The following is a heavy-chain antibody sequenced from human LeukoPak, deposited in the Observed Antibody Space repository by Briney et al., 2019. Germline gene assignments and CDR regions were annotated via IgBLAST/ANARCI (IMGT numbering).Heavy chain of an antibody. V-gene: IGHV3-48*01. J-gene: IGHJ4*02. D-gene: IGHD1-26*01. CDR1: GFTFSSYS. Sequence: GGSLRLSCAASGFTFSSYSMNWVRQAPGKGLEWVSYISSSSSTIYYADSVKGRFTISRDNAKNSLYPQMNSLRAEDTAVYYCARGPMGELPYWGQGTLVTVSS. CDR2: ISSSSSTI. CDR3: ARGPMGELPY.